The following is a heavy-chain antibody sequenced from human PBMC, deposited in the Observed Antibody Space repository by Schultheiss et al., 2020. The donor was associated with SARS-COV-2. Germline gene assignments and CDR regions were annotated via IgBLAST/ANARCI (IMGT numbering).Heavy chain of an antibody. J-gene: IGHJ4*02. Sequence: SETLSLTCAVYGVSFSGYYWSWIRQPPGKGLEWIGSIYYSGSTYYNPSLKSRVTISVDTSKNQFSLKLSSVTAADTAVYYCARGNDNWGQGTLVTVSS. CDR2: IYYSGST. V-gene: IGHV4-34*01. CDR3: ARGNDN. CDR1: GVSFSGYY.